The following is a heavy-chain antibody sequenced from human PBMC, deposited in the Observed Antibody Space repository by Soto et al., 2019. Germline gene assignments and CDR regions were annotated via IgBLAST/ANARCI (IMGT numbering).Heavy chain of an antibody. D-gene: IGHD6-13*01. J-gene: IGHJ6*03. CDR2: MNPNSGNT. Sequence: ASVKVSCKASGYTFTSYGISWVRQAPGQGLEWMGWMNPNSGNTNYAQKFQGRVTMTRNTSISTAYMELSSLRSEDTAVYYCARGLEIAAAGKHYYYYMDVWGKGTTVTVSS. CDR3: ARGLEIAAAGKHYYYYMDV. V-gene: IGHV1-8*02. CDR1: GYTFTSYG.